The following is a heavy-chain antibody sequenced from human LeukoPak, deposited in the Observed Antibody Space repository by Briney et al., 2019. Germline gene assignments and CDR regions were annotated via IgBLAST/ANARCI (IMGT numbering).Heavy chain of an antibody. Sequence: PGGSLRLSCAASGITFSRFWMSWVRQAPGKGLQWVANINQDGSEKHYVDSVKGRFTISRDNAENSLYLQMNSLSAADTAVYYCAKQLYSNGYRWFDPWGQGTLVIVSS. V-gene: IGHV3-7*03. CDR2: INQDGSEK. CDR3: AKQLYSNGYRWFDP. D-gene: IGHD3-22*01. CDR1: GITFSRFW. J-gene: IGHJ5*02.